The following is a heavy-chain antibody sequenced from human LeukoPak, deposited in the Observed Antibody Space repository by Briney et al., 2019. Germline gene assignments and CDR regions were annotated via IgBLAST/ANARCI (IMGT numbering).Heavy chain of an antibody. D-gene: IGHD3-22*01. Sequence: GGSLRLSCAASGFTFSNAWMSWVRQAPGKGLEWVGRIKSKTDGGTTDYAAPVNGRFTISRDDSKNTLYLQMNSLKTEDTAVYYCTTDLHYYDSSGYYDWGQGTLVTVSS. CDR1: GFTFSNAW. J-gene: IGHJ4*02. CDR3: TTDLHYYDSSGYYD. CDR2: IKSKTDGGTT. V-gene: IGHV3-15*01.